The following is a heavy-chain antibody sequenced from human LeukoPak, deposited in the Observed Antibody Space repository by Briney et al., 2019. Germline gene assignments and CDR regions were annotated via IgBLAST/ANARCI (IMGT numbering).Heavy chain of an antibody. J-gene: IGHJ4*02. Sequence: PGGSLRLSCAASGFTFSSYSMNWVRQAPGKGLEWVSSISSSSSYIYYADSVKGRFTISRDNAKNSLYLQMNSLRAEDTAVYYCARDRIEYGDYYFDYWGQGTLVTVSS. V-gene: IGHV3-21*01. D-gene: IGHD4-17*01. CDR3: ARDRIEYGDYYFDY. CDR2: ISSSSSYI. CDR1: GFTFSSYS.